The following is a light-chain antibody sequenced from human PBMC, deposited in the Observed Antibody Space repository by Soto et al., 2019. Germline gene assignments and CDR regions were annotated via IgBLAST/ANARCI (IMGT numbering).Light chain of an antibody. CDR2: GNS. CDR1: SSNIGAGYD. Sequence: QSVLTQPPSVSGASGQRVTISCTGSSSNIGAGYDVHWYQQLPGTAPKLLIYGNSNRPSGVPDRFSGSKSGTSASLAITGLQAEDEAYYYCQSYDSSLSGSVFGGGTKLTVL. CDR3: QSYDSSLSGSV. V-gene: IGLV1-40*01. J-gene: IGLJ3*02.